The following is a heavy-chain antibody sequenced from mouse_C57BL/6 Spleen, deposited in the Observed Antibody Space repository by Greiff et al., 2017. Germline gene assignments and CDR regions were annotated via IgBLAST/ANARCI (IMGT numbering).Heavy chain of an antibody. V-gene: IGHV1-64*01. CDR1: GYTFTSYW. CDR3: ARWIYYDYDEDY. D-gene: IGHD2-4*01. Sequence: QVQLQQPGAELVKPGASVKLSCKASGYTFTSYWMHWVKQRPGQGLEWIGMIHPNSGSTNYNEKFKSKATLTVDKSSSTAYMQLSSLTSEDSAVYYCARWIYYDYDEDYWGQSTTLTVSS. J-gene: IGHJ2*01. CDR2: IHPNSGST.